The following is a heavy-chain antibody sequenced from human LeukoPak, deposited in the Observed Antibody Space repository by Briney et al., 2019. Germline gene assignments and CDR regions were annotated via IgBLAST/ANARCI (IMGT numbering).Heavy chain of an antibody. J-gene: IGHJ4*02. D-gene: IGHD4-17*01. Sequence: GRSLRLSCAASGFTFDDYAMHWVREGRGKGLEWVSDIRWKSFTIAYADSVKGRFTISRDNAKNSLYLQMNSRRHQQTALHYSVHRPYGDPLGKFDTCGQGTLVPVSS. V-gene: IGHV3-9*01. CDR2: IRWKSFTI. CDR1: GFTFDDYA. CDR3: VHRPYGDPLGKFDT.